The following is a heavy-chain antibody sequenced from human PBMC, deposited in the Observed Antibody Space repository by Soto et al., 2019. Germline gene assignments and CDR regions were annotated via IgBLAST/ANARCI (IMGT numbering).Heavy chain of an antibody. CDR1: GFTFSSYG. V-gene: IGHV3-33*01. J-gene: IGHJ6*02. CDR2: IWYDGSNK. D-gene: IGHD2-2*02. Sequence: GGSLRLSCAASGFTFSSYGMHWVRQAPGKGLEWVAVIWYDGSNKYYADSVKGRFTISRDNSKNTLYLQMNSLRAEDTAVYYCARDLVGELVPAAIRSLYGMDVWGRGTTVTVSS. CDR3: ARDLVGELVPAAIRSLYGMDV.